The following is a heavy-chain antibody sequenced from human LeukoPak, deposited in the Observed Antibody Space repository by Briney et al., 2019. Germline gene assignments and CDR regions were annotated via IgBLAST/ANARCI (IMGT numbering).Heavy chain of an antibody. D-gene: IGHD3-10*01. CDR2: IYPADSDT. J-gene: IGHJ4*02. CDR3: ARQSRDGSKTRGYYFDY. V-gene: IGHV5-51*01. Sequence: GESLKISCQVSGYIFIHYWIGWVRQMPGKGLESMGIIYPADSDTTYSPSFQGQVTTSADKSISTVYLQWSSLKASDTAMYYCARQSRDGSKTRGYYFDYWGQGTLVTVSS. CDR1: GYIFIHYW.